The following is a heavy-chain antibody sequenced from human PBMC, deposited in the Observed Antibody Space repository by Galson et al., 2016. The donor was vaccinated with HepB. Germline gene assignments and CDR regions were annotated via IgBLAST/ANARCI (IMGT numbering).Heavy chain of an antibody. D-gene: IGHD2-2*01. CDR1: GFTFSSYG. CDR2: ISYDGSNK. Sequence: SLRLSCAASGFTFSSYGMHWVRQAPGKGLEWVAFISYDGSNKKYADSVNGRFTISRDNSKKTLYLQMNSLRAEDTAVYYCAKDGRIYCSSASCHDHFHYWGQGTLVPVSS. V-gene: IGHV3-30*18. J-gene: IGHJ4*02. CDR3: AKDGRIYCSSASCHDHFHY.